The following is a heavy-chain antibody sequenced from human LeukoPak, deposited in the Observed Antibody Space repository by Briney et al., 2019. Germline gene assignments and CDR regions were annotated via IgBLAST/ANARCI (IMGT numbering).Heavy chain of an antibody. CDR2: INPNSGGT. D-gene: IGHD3-3*01. CDR3: ARDAEPLRFLEWFPTNY. Sequence: GAPVKVCCKASGYTFTGYYMHWVRQAPGQGLEWMGWINPNSGGTNYAQKFQRRVTMTRDTSISTAYMELSRLRSDDTAVYYCARDAEPLRFLEWFPTNYWGQGTLVTVSS. J-gene: IGHJ4*02. V-gene: IGHV1-2*02. CDR1: GYTFTGYY.